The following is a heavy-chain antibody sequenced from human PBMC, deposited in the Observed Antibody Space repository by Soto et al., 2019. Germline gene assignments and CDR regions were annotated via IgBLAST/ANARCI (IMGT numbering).Heavy chain of an antibody. J-gene: IGHJ4*02. V-gene: IGHV3-48*01. CDR3: ATLVVVPAAIPDY. Sequence: EVQLVESGGGLVQPGGSLRLSCAASGFTFSSYSMNWVRQAPGKGLEWVSYISSSSSTIYYADSVKGRFTISRDNAKNSLYLQMNSLRAEDTAVYYCATLVVVPAAIPDYWGQGTLVTVSS. D-gene: IGHD2-2*01. CDR1: GFTFSSYS. CDR2: ISSSSSTI.